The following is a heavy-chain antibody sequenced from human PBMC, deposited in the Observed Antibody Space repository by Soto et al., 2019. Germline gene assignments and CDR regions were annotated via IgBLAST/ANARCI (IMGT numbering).Heavy chain of an antibody. D-gene: IGHD1-1*01. CDR3: ARITSWIRVAPRMDYYFPKDV. Sequence: SGPTLVNPTQTLTLTCTFSGFSVSTSGMCVSWIRQPPGKALEWLARIDWDDDKYYSTSLKTRLTISKDTSKNQVVLTMTNMDPVDTATYYCARITSWIRVAPRMDYYFPKDVWGKGTTVTVSS. CDR2: IDWDDDK. J-gene: IGHJ6*03. CDR1: GFSVSTSGMC. V-gene: IGHV2-70*11.